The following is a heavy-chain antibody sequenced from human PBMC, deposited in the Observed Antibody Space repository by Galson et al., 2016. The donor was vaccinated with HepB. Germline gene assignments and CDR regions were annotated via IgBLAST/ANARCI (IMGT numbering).Heavy chain of an antibody. J-gene: IGHJ6*02. CDR3: ARSLTGSYDFWGAMYNYYAMDV. CDR1: GYTFDSYW. CDR2: IYPGDFDT. V-gene: IGHV5-51*01. D-gene: IGHD3-3*01. Sequence: QSGAEVKKPGESLKISCRGSGYTFDSYWIGWVRQMPGKGLEWMAIIYPGDFDTRYIPSFQGQVTISVDKSISTSYLQWSSLTASDTAMYYCARSLTGSYDFWGAMYNYYAMDVWGQGTTVIV.